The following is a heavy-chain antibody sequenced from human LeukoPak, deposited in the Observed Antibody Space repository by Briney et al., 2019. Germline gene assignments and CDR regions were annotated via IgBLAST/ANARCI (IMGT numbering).Heavy chain of an antibody. D-gene: IGHD4-17*01. CDR2: IWYDGSNK. CDR1: GFTFSSYG. J-gene: IGHJ6*02. CDR3: ASPPTDYGDYVSYYYGMDV. Sequence: GRSLRLSCAASGFTFSSYGMHWVRQAPGKGLEWVAVIWYDGSNKYYADSVKGRFTISRDNSKNTLYLQMNSLRAEDTAVYYCASPPTDYGDYVSYYYGMDVWGQGTTVTVSS. V-gene: IGHV3-33*01.